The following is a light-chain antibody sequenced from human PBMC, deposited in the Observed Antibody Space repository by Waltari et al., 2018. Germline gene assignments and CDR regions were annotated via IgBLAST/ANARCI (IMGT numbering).Light chain of an antibody. J-gene: IGKJ1*01. V-gene: IGKV2-24*01. CDR3: SQTSQFPLT. Sequence: EIVMTQTPLPLPVTLGQPASISCRSSQSLVHIDGNTYLNWLHQRPGQPPRLLLYEISKRVSGVPDRVSGSGAGTDFTLEITRVEPDDVGIYYCSQTSQFPLTFGQGTRVEIK. CDR1: QSLVHIDGNTY. CDR2: EIS.